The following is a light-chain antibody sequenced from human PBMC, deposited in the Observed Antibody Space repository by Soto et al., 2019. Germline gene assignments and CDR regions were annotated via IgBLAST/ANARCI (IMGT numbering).Light chain of an antibody. CDR2: DVS. CDR3: GSYTSSRHL. V-gene: IGLV2-14*01. J-gene: IGLJ2*01. Sequence: QSALTQPASVSGSPGQSITISCTGTSSDVGGYNFVSWYQQHPGKAPKLMIYDVSNRPSGVSNRFSGSKSGNTASLTISGLQAEDEADYYCGSYTSSRHLFGGGTKLTVL. CDR1: SSDVGGYNF.